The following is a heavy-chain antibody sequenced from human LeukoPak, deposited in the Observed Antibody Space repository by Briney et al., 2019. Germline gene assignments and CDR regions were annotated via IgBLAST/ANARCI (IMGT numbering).Heavy chain of an antibody. CDR1: GYTFTSYA. J-gene: IGHJ5*02. CDR3: VRGRHLYYYGSGSYSYNWFDP. D-gene: IGHD3-10*01. CDR2: INTNTGNP. V-gene: IGHV7-4-1*02. Sequence: ASVTVSCKASGYTFTSYAMNWVRQAPGQGLEWMGWINTNTGNPTYAQGFTERFVFSLDTSVSTAYLQISSLKAEDTAVYYCVRGRHLYYYGSGSYSYNWFDPWGQGTLVTVSS.